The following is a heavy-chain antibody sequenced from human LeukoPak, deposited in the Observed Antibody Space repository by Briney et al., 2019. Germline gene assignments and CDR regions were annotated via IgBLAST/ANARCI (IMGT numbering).Heavy chain of an antibody. CDR1: GFTFSSYW. D-gene: IGHD3-16*01. Sequence: GGSLILSCAASGFTFSSYWMNWARQAPGKGLEWVASINHNGNVNYYVDSVKGRFTISRDSAKNSLYLQMSNLRAEDTAVYFCARGGGLDVWGQGATVTVSS. J-gene: IGHJ6*02. V-gene: IGHV3-7*03. CDR2: INHNGNVN. CDR3: ARGGGLDV.